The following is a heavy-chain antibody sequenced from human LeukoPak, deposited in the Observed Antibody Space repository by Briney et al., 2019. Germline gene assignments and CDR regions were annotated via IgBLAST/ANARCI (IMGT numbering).Heavy chain of an antibody. CDR1: GFTFSTHD. Sequence: PGGSLRLSCAASGFTFSTHDVNWVRQAPGKGLEWVAVIWYGGSNKYYADSVKGRFTISRDNSKNTLYLQMNSLRAEDTAVYYCAKGALRNSRSGSPWGYYFDYWGQGTLVTVSS. J-gene: IGHJ4*02. V-gene: IGHV3-30*02. D-gene: IGHD3-16*01. CDR2: IWYGGSNK. CDR3: AKGALRNSRSGSPWGYYFDY.